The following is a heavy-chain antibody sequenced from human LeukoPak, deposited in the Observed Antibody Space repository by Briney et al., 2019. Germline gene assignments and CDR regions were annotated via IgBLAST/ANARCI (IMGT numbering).Heavy chain of an antibody. CDR2: IYYSGST. J-gene: IGHJ4*02. CDR3: ARHRGPARSFCY. V-gene: IGHV4-59*08. CDR1: GGSICSFY. D-gene: IGHD2-2*01. Sequence: PSETLSLTCTVSGGSICSFYWSWIRQPPGKGLEWIGYIYYSGSTNYNPSLKSRVTISIDTSKNQFSLKLSSVTAADTAVYYCARHRGPARSFCYWGQGTLVTVSS.